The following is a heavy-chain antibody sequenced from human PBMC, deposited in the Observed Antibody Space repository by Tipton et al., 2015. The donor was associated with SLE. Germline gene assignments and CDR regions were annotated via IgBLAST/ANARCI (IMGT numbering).Heavy chain of an antibody. CDR2: IYYSGST. CDR1: GGSISSGGYY. V-gene: IGHV4-31*03. Sequence: TLSLTCTVSGGSISSGGYYWSWIRQHPGKGLEWIGYIYYSGSTYYNPSLKSRVTISVDTSKNQFSLKLSSVTAADTAVYYCARGTVPAAKPYYYYYYMDVWGKGTTVTVSS. D-gene: IGHD2-2*02. CDR3: ARGTVPAAKPYYYYYYMDV. J-gene: IGHJ6*03.